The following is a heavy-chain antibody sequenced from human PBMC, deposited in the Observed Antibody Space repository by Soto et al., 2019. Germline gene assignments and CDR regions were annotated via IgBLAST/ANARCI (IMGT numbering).Heavy chain of an antibody. CDR3: ARDGSARSGSWFDP. CDR1: GFTFSSYA. D-gene: IGHD1-26*01. Sequence: QVQLVESGGGVVQPGRSLRLSCAASGFTFSSYAMHWVRQAPGKGLEWVAVISYDGSNKYYADSVKGRFTISRDNSKNTLYLQMNTLRAEETAVYYCARDGSARSGSWFDPWGQRTLVTVSS. J-gene: IGHJ5*02. V-gene: IGHV3-30-3*01. CDR2: ISYDGSNK.